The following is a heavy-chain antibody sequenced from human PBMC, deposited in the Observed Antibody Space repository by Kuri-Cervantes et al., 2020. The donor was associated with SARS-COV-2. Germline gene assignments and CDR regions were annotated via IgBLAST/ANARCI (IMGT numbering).Heavy chain of an antibody. V-gene: IGHV3-30-3*01. CDR3: ARGGVYDGFDI. J-gene: IGHJ3*02. Sequence: LSLTCAASGFTFSSYAMHWVRQAPGKGLEWVAVISYDGSNKYYADSVKGRFTISRDNAKNTLYLQMNSLRAEDTAVYYCARGGVYDGFDIWGQGTMVTVSS. CDR2: ISYDGSNK. D-gene: IGHD6-13*01. CDR1: GFTFSSYA.